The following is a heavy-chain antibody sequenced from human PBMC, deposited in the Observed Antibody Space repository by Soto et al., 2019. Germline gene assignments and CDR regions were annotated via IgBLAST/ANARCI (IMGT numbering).Heavy chain of an antibody. Sequence: ASVKVSCKASGYTFASYAISWMRQAPGQGLEWMGWISAYNGNTNYAQKLQGRVTMTTDTSTSTAYVELRSLRSDDTAVYYCARDRYYDSSGYGDYWGQGTLVTVSS. CDR3: ARDRYYDSSGYGDY. J-gene: IGHJ4*02. CDR1: GYTFASYA. V-gene: IGHV1-18*01. D-gene: IGHD3-22*01. CDR2: ISAYNGNT.